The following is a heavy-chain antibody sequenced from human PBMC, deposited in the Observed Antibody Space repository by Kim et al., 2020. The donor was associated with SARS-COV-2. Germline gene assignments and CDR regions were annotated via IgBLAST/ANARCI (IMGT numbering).Heavy chain of an antibody. CDR1: GFTFSSYA. D-gene: IGHD2-2*01. J-gene: IGHJ4*02. CDR2: ISGSGGST. CDR3: ARPYCSSTSCYGALYFDY. V-gene: IGHV3-23*01. Sequence: GGSLRLSCAASGFTFSSYAMSWVRQAPGKGLEWVSAISGSGGSTYYADSVKGRFTISRDNSKNTLYLQMNSLRAEDTAVYYCARPYCSSTSCYGALYFDYWGQGTLVTVSS.